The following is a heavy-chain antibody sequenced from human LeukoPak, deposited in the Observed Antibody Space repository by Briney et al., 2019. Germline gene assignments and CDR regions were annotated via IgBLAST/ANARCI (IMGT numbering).Heavy chain of an antibody. Sequence: GGSLRLSCAASEFTFGSYAESWVRQAPGKGLEWVSAISGRSDSTYYADSVKGRFTISRDNSMNTLYLQMNSLRVEDAAVYYCVKGSSSYRPYYFDYWGQGALVTVSS. CDR1: EFTFGSYA. V-gene: IGHV3-23*01. CDR2: ISGRSDST. D-gene: IGHD3-16*02. CDR3: VKGSSSYRPYYFDY. J-gene: IGHJ4*02.